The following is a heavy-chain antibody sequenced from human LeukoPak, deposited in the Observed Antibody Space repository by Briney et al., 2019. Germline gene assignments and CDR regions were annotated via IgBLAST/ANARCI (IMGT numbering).Heavy chain of an antibody. CDR2: INHSGST. Sequence: GSLRLSCAASGFTFSSYEMNWVRQPPGKGLEWIGEINHSGSTNYNPSLKSRVTISVDTSKNQFSLKLSSVTAADTAVYYCASGSAPGYWGQGTLVTVSS. J-gene: IGHJ4*02. CDR3: ASGSAPGY. D-gene: IGHD6-25*01. CDR1: GFTFSSYE. V-gene: IGHV4-34*01.